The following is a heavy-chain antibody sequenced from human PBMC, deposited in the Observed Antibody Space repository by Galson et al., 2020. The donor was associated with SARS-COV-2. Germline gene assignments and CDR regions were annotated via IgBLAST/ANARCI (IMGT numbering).Heavy chain of an antibody. Sequence: ASETLSLTCAVSGGSISSSNWWSWVRQPPGKGLEWIGEIYHSGSTNYNPSLKSRVTISVDKSKNQFSLKLSSVTAADTAVYYCAREPRESIAVGGFIDYWGQGTLVTGSS. J-gene: IGHJ4*02. CDR1: GGSISSSNW. D-gene: IGHD6-19*01. V-gene: IGHV4-4*02. CDR2: IYHSGST. CDR3: AREPRESIAVGGFIDY.